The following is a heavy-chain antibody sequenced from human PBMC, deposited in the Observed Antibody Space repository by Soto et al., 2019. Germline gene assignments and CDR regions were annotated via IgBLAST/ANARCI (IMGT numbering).Heavy chain of an antibody. J-gene: IGHJ3*02. Sequence: ASAKVSCKASGYTFTSYGISWVRQAPGQGLEWMGWISAYNGNTNYAQKLQGRVTMTTDTSTSTAYMELRSLRSDDTAVYYCARKSDYYDPYPHAFDIWGQGTMVTVSS. CDR2: ISAYNGNT. CDR1: GYTFTSYG. V-gene: IGHV1-18*01. D-gene: IGHD3-22*01. CDR3: ARKSDYYDPYPHAFDI.